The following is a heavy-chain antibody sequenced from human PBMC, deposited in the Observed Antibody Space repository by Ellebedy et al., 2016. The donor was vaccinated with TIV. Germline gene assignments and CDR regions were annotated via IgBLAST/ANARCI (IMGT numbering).Heavy chain of an antibody. D-gene: IGHD2-2*01. J-gene: IGHJ4*02. CDR1: GYTFTSYD. CDR3: ASVTFSSLSPFDY. CDR2: MTPNSGNA. Sequence: AASVKVSCKAPGYTFTSYDINWVRQATGQGLEWMGWMTPNSGNAGSAQKFQGRVTMTWNTSISTAYMELNRLTSDDTAVYYCASVTFSSLSPFDYWGQGTLVTVTS. V-gene: IGHV1-8*02.